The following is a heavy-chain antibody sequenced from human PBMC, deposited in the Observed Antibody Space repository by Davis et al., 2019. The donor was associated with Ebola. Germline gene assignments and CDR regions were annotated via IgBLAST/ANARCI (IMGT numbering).Heavy chain of an antibody. Sequence: MPSETLSLTCAVSGGSISSGGYSWSWIRQPPRKGLEWIGYMSESGSTYYNPSLKSRVTISVDTSKNQFSLKLSSVTAADTAVYYCAGYGLFDYWGQGTLVTVSS. CDR2: MSESGST. CDR3: AGYGLFDY. D-gene: IGHD5-18*01. CDR1: GGSISSGGYS. V-gene: IGHV4-30-2*01. J-gene: IGHJ4*02.